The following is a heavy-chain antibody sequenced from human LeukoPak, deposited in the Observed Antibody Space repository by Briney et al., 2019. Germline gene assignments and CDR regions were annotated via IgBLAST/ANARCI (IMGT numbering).Heavy chain of an antibody. CDR3: VGGLTAAGTPAADAFDI. Sequence: GGSLRLSCAASGFTFDDYGMSWVRQAPGKGLEWVSGINWNGGSTGYADSVKGRFTISRDNAKNSLYLQMNSLSAEDTALYYCVGGLTAAGTPAADAFDIWGQGTMVTVSS. CDR1: GFTFDDYG. D-gene: IGHD6-13*01. CDR2: INWNGGST. V-gene: IGHV3-20*04. J-gene: IGHJ3*02.